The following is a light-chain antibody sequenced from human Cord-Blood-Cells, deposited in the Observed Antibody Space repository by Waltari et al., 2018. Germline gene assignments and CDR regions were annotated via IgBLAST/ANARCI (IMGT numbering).Light chain of an antibody. J-gene: IGLJ3*02. Sequence: QAVVTQEPSLTVSPGGTVTLTCGSSTGAVTSGHYPYWFQQKPGQAPSTLFYDKSNKHPWPPARFSGSLLGGKAALTRSGAQPEDEAEYYCLLSYSGARVFGGGTKLTVL. CDR1: TGAVTSGHY. V-gene: IGLV7-46*01. CDR2: DKS. CDR3: LLSYSGARV.